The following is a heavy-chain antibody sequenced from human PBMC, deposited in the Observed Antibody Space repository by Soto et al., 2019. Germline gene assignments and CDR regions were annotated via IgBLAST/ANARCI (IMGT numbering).Heavy chain of an antibody. Sequence: PSETLSLTCAVYGGSFSGYYWSWIRQPPGKGLEWIGEINHSGSTNYNPSLKSRVTISVDTSKNQFSLKLSSVTAADTAVYYCAREGPVVAATRAKSDYYYYMDVWGKGTTVTVSS. CDR3: AREGPVVAATRAKSDYYYYMDV. J-gene: IGHJ6*03. CDR2: INHSGST. D-gene: IGHD2-15*01. CDR1: GGSFSGYY. V-gene: IGHV4-34*01.